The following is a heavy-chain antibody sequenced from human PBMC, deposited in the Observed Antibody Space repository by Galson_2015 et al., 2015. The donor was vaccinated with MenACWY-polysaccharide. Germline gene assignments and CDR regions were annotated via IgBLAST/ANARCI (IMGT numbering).Heavy chain of an antibody. CDR2: IYYSGST. Sequence: SETLSLTCTVSGGSISSSSYYWGWIRQPPGKGLEWIGSIYYSGSTYYNPSLKSRVTISVDTSKNQFSLKLSSVTAADTAVYYCARRDSSGYEGYWGQGTLVTVSS. V-gene: IGHV4-39*07. J-gene: IGHJ4*02. CDR3: ARRDSSGYEGY. CDR1: GGSISSSSYY. D-gene: IGHD3-22*01.